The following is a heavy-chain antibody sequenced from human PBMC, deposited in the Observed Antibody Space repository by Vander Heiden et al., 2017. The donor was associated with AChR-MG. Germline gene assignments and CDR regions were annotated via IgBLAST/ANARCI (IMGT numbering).Heavy chain of an antibody. CDR2: IYYSGST. CDR3: ARGYSGSSVSY. V-gene: IGHV4-59*01. J-gene: IGHJ4*02. CDR1: GGSISSYY. D-gene: IGHD1-26*01. Sequence: QVQLQESGPGLVKPSETLSLTCTVSGGSISSYYWSWIRQPPGKGLEWIGYIYYSGSTNYNPSLKSRVTISVDTSKNQFSLKLSSVTAADTAVYYCARGYSGSSVSYWGQGTLVTVSS.